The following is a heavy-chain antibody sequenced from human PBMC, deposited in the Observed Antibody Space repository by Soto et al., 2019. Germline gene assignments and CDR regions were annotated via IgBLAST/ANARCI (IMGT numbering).Heavy chain of an antibody. CDR2: VSLSGTT. J-gene: IGHJ4*02. V-gene: IGHV4-4*07. CDR1: GASITGSSY. CDR3: ARGMTPPGAPAWYYFDS. Sequence: QVQLQESGPGLMKPSETLSLTCNVSGASITGSSYWSWIRQHAGQGLEWIGRVSLSGTTNYNPSPGSRDTMSADVSKNQFSLRLTSVAAADTALYYCARGMTPPGAPAWYYFDSWGQGTLVTVSS. D-gene: IGHD2-8*02.